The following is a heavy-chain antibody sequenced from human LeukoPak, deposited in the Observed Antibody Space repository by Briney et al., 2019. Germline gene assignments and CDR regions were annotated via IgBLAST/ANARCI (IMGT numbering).Heavy chain of an antibody. J-gene: IGHJ4*02. CDR1: GFTFSDYY. D-gene: IGHD3-3*01. V-gene: IGHV3-11*04. CDR2: ISSSSSTI. Sequence: GGSLRLSCAASGFTFSDYYMSWIRQAPGKGLEWVSYISSSSSTIHYADSVKGRFTISRDNAKNSLYLQMNSLRAEDTAVYYCARDQGYDFWSGYGDYWGQGTLVTVSS. CDR3: ARDQGYDFWSGYGDY.